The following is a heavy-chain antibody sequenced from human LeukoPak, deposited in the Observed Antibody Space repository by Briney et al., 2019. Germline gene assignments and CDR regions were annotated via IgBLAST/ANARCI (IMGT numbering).Heavy chain of an antibody. Sequence: ASVTVSCKASGYTFTNYHINWVRQATGQGLEWMGWMNPNNGDSDYAQKFQGRVTITRDTSISTSYMELCSLRSDDTAVYFCARTTSFTASGYDYWGQGTLVTVSS. D-gene: IGHD6-25*01. J-gene: IGHJ4*02. CDR3: ARTTSFTASGYDY. V-gene: IGHV1-8*03. CDR2: MNPNNGDS. CDR1: GYTFTNYH.